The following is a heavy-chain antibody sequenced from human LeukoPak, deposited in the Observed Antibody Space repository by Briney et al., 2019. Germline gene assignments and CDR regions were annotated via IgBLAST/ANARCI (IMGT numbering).Heavy chain of an antibody. CDR3: ARDEGYCSSTSCYNY. D-gene: IGHD2-2*02. Sequence: RASVKVSCKASGYTFTNYGISWVRQAPGQGLEWMGRIIPIFGTANYAQKFQGRVTITADKSTSTAYMELSSLRSEDTAVYYCARDEGYCSSTSCYNYWGQGTLVTVSS. V-gene: IGHV1-69*06. CDR1: GYTFTNYG. J-gene: IGHJ4*02. CDR2: IIPIFGTA.